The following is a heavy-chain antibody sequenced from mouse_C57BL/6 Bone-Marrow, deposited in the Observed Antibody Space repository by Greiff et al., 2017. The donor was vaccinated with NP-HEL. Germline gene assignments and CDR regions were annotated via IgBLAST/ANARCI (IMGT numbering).Heavy chain of an antibody. CDR3: ARHYYYYGSHWYFDV. V-gene: IGHV1-81*01. CDR2: IYPRSGNT. Sequence: QVQLQQSGAELARPGASVKLSCKASGYTFTSYGISWVKQRTGQGLEWIGEIYPRSGNTYYNEKFKGKATLTADKSSSTAYMELRSLTSEDSAVYFCARHYYYYGSHWYFDVWGTGTTVTVSS. J-gene: IGHJ1*03. CDR1: GYTFTSYG. D-gene: IGHD1-1*01.